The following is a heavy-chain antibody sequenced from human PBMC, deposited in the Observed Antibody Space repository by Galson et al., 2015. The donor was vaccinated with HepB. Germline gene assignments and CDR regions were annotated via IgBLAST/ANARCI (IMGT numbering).Heavy chain of an antibody. Sequence: TLSLTCAVSGGSISSGGYSWSWIRQPPGKGLEWIGYIYHSGSTYYNPSLKSRVTISVDRSKDQFSLKLSSVTAADTAVYYCARESYGSGSVFDYWGQGTLVTVSS. D-gene: IGHD3-10*01. CDR2: IYHSGST. CDR1: GGSISSGGYS. V-gene: IGHV4-30-2*01. CDR3: ARESYGSGSVFDY. J-gene: IGHJ4*02.